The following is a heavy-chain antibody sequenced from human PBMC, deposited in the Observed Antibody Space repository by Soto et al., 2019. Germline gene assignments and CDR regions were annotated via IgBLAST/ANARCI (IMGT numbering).Heavy chain of an antibody. CDR2: ISPMFGAA. Sequence: QVQLVQSGAEMKKPGSSVKVSCQSSGGTFNTYAMNWVRQAPGQGPEWMGDISPMFGAANYAPKFQGRVTISADTSTPTLYILVPSFTSDYAGTDFWGREVQDYSPDLVYWGQGTLVTVSS. V-gene: IGHV1-69*06. CDR1: GGTFNTYA. D-gene: IGHD2-15*01. J-gene: IGHJ4*02. CDR3: GREVQDYSPDLVY.